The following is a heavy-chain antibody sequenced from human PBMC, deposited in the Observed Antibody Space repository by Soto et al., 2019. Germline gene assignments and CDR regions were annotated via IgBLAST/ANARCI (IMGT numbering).Heavy chain of an antibody. CDR2: IRSRAYSGTT. J-gene: IGHJ4*02. Sequence: CLRLSCISSGFTFGGCAMSWFRQAPGKGLEWVGFIRSRAYSGTTEYAASVRGRFTISRDNSNSIAYLQMNSLETEDTAVYYCTRGMYSAYETSPLFFDYWGQGTLVTVSS. D-gene: IGHD5-12*01. V-gene: IGHV3-49*03. CDR3: TRGMYSAYETSPLFFDY. CDR1: GFTFGGCA.